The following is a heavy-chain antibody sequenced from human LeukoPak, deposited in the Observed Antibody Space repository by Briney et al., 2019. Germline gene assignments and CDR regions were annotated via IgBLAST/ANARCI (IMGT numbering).Heavy chain of an antibody. CDR2: ISSNGGST. CDR1: GFTFSSYA. CDR3: ARGRIAAAGKFPYGWFDP. Sequence: PGGSLRLSCAASGFTFSSYAMHWVRQAPGKGLEYVSAISSNGGSTYYANSVKGRFTISRDNSKNTLYLQMGSLRAEDVAVYYCARGRIAAAGKFPYGWFDPWGQGTLVTVSS. D-gene: IGHD6-13*01. J-gene: IGHJ5*02. V-gene: IGHV3-64*01.